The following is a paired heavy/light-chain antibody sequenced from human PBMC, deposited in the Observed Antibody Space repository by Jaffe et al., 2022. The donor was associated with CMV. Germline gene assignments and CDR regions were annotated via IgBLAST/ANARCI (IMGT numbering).Light chain of an antibody. V-gene: IGKV1-17*03. CDR1: QDISNY. CDR3: LQHDSYPYT. J-gene: IGKJ2*01. CDR2: AAS. Sequence: DIQMTQSPSAMSASVGDRVTITCRASQDISNYLAWFQQKPGKVPKRLIYAASSLQSGVPSRFSGTGSGTEFTLTISNLQPEDFATYYCLQHDSYPYTFGQGTKLDI.
Heavy chain of an antibody. CDR1: GFTFDDYA. Sequence: EVQLVESGGGLVQPGRSLRLSCAASGFTFDDYAMSWVRQAPGKGLEWVSTITWNGGYIAYAESVKGRFTISRDNATNSVYLQMNSLRAEDTALYYCTKDNAGIAAPALDFWGQGTLVTVSS. CDR3: TKDNAGIAAPALDF. CDR2: ITWNGGYI. D-gene: IGHD6-6*01. J-gene: IGHJ4*02. V-gene: IGHV3-9*01.